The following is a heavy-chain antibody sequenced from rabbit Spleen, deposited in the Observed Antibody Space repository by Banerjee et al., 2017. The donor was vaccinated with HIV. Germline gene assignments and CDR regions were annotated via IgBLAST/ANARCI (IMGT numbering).Heavy chain of an antibody. Sequence: QSLEESGGDLVKPGASLTLTCTASGFDLNTFYYMCWVRQAPGKGLELIACIRVGSYTTTSYASWAKGRFTISKTSSTTVTLQMTSLTAADTATYFCVREVAGKFSLWGQGTLVTVS. CDR2: IRVGSYTTT. CDR1: GFDLNTFYY. J-gene: IGHJ4*01. CDR3: VREVAGKFSL. V-gene: IGHV1S40*01. D-gene: IGHD4-1*01.